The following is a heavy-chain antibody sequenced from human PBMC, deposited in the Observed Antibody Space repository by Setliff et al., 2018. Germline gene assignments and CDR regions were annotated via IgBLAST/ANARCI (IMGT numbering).Heavy chain of an antibody. Sequence: ASVKVSCKASGYTFTSYGFTWVRQAPGQGLEWMGWISAYTGNTNYAQKLQGRVTMTTDTSTSTAYMELRSLTSDDTGVYFCSRLVRYCTTTTCQRASGAELWGQGTQVTVSS. CDR1: GYTFTSYG. CDR3: SRLVRYCTTTTCQRASGAEL. CDR2: ISAYTGNT. V-gene: IGHV1-18*01. J-gene: IGHJ4*02. D-gene: IGHD2-8*01.